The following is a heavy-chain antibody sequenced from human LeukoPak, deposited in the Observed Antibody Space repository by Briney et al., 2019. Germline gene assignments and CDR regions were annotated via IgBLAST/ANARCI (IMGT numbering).Heavy chain of an antibody. Sequence: PGGSLRLFCAASGFTFSNYWMSWVCQAPGKGLEWVANINEDGSEKYYVDSVRGRFTISRDNAKKSLLLQMNGLRAEDTAVHYCARWSNWAPGTLVTVSS. J-gene: IGHJ4*02. CDR1: GFTFSNYW. D-gene: IGHD3/OR15-3a*01. CDR2: INEDGSEK. CDR3: ARWSN. V-gene: IGHV3-7*01.